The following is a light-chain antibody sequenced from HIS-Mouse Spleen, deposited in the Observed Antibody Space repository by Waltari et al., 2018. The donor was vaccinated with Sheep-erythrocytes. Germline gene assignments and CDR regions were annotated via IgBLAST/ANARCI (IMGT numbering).Light chain of an antibody. CDR1: SSDVGCSHY. V-gene: IGLV2-8*01. Sequence: QSALTQPPSASGSPGQSVTISCTGTSSDVGCSHYVSWYQQHPGKAPKLMIYEVSKRPSGVPDRFSGSKSGNTASLTVSGLQAEDEADYYCSSYAGSNNWVFGGGTKLTVL. J-gene: IGLJ3*02. CDR2: EVS. CDR3: SSYAGSNNWV.